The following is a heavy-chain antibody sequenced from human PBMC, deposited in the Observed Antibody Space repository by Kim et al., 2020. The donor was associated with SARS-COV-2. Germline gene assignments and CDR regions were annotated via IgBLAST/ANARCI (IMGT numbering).Heavy chain of an antibody. CDR1: GGSISSSSYY. CDR2: IYYSGST. D-gene: IGHD6-6*01. CDR3: ARPTPNSSSSAAFDY. V-gene: IGHV4-39*01. Sequence: SETLSLTCTVSGGSISSSSYYWGWIRQPPGKGLEWIGSIYYSGSTYYNPSLKSRVTISVDTSKNQFSLKLSSVTAADTAVYYCARPTPNSSSSAAFDYWGQGTLVTVSS. J-gene: IGHJ4*02.